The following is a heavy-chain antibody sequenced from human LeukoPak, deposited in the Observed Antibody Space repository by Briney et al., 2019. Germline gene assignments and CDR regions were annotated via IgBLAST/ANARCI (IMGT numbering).Heavy chain of an antibody. CDR2: INPNSGGT. CDR3: ARDGEYCTNGVCYTGPKNWFDP. V-gene: IGHV1-2*02. Sequence: ASVKVSCKASGGTFSSYAISWVRQAPGQGLEWMGWINPNSGGTNYAQKFQGRVTMTRDTSISTAYMELSRLRSDDTAVYYCARDGEYCTNGVCYTGPKNWFDPWGQGTLVTVSS. CDR1: GGTFSSYA. J-gene: IGHJ5*02. D-gene: IGHD2-8*01.